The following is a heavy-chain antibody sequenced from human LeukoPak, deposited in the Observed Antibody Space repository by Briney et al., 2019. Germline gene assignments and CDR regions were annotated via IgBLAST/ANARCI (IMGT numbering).Heavy chain of an antibody. V-gene: IGHV3-11*01. D-gene: IGHD7-27*01. Sequence: GGSLRLSCAASGFTFSDYYMSWIRQAPGKGLEWVSYISSSGSTIYYADSLKGRFTISRDNSKNTLYLQMNSLRAEDTAVYYCAKDLAWGLDYWGQGTLVTVSS. CDR1: GFTFSDYY. J-gene: IGHJ4*02. CDR2: ISSSGSTI. CDR3: AKDLAWGLDY.